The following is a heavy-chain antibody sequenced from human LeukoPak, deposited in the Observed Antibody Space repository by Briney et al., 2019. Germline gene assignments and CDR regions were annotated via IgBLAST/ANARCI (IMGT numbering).Heavy chain of an antibody. D-gene: IGHD3-16*02. Sequence: GGSLRLSCAASGFTFSCCGIHWVRQAPGKGLEWVAVISLEGSKEYYADSVKGRFSISRDNYKNTLYLQMNSLRVEDTAVYYCAKKGLGSDRYFDYWGQGTLVTVSS. V-gene: IGHV3-30*18. CDR1: GFTFSCCG. J-gene: IGHJ4*02. CDR3: AKKGLGSDRYFDY. CDR2: ISLEGSKE.